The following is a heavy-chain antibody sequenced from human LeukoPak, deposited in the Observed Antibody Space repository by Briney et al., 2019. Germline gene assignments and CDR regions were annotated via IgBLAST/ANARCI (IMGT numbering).Heavy chain of an antibody. CDR1: GFTFSNAW. J-gene: IGHJ4*02. CDR2: IKQDGSEK. V-gene: IGHV3-7*01. D-gene: IGHD2-8*01. Sequence: GGSLRLSCAASGFTFSNAWMSWVRQAPGKGLEWVANIKQDGSEKHYVDSVKGRFTISRDNAKNSLYLQMNSLRAEDTAVYYCARERALSHWGQGTLVIVSS. CDR3: ARERALSH.